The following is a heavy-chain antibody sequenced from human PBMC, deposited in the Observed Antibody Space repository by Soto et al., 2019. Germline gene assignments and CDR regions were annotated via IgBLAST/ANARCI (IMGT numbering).Heavy chain of an antibody. V-gene: IGHV3-30-3*01. J-gene: IGHJ6*02. CDR1: GFTFSSYA. Sequence: GGSLRLSCAASGFTFSSYAMHWVRQAPGKGLEWVAVISYDGSNKYYADSVKGQFTISRDNSKNTLYLQMNSLRAEDKAVYYCAREYPREQWLTYYYYYGMDVWGQGTTVTVSS. CDR3: AREYPREQWLTYYYYYGMDV. D-gene: IGHD6-19*01. CDR2: ISYDGSNK.